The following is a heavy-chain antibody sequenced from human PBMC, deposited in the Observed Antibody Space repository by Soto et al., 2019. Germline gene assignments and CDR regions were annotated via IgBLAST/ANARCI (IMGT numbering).Heavy chain of an antibody. V-gene: IGHV4-59*01. CDR2: IYYSGST. J-gene: IGHJ5*02. D-gene: IGHD3-22*01. Sequence: PSETLSLTCTASGAPLTINYWSWIRQAPGKGLEWIGHIYYSGSTTYNPSLSRRATMSPDTFKDQFSLKLNSVTAADTAVYYCARDADSAYDRWGTGILVTVCS. CDR3: ARDADSAYDR. CDR1: GAPLTINY.